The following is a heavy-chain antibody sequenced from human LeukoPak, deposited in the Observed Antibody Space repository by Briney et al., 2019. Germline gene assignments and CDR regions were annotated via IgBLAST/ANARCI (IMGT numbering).Heavy chain of an antibody. CDR1: GDSIGSYF. CDR3: ARHGSGWSFDY. V-gene: IGHV4-59*08. D-gene: IGHD6-19*01. J-gene: IGHJ4*02. Sequence: KASETLSLTCTVSGDSIGSYFWSWIRQPPGKGLEWIGYISYSGTTNYNPSLKSRVSISVDTSKNQFSLNLNSVTAADTAVYYCARHGSGWSFDYWGQGTLVTVSS. CDR2: ISYSGTT.